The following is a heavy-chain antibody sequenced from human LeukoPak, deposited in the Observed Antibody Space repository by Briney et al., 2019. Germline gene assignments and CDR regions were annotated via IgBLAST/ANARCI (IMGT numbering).Heavy chain of an antibody. V-gene: IGHV3-23*01. CDR2: ISGSGGST. Sequence: GGSLRLSCAASGFTFSSFGMSWVRQAPGKGLEWVSAISGSGGSTYYADSVKGRFTISRDNSKNTLYLQMNSLRAEDTAVYYCAEAVAGNGPFDYWGQGTLVTVSS. J-gene: IGHJ4*02. D-gene: IGHD6-19*01. CDR3: AEAVAGNGPFDY. CDR1: GFTFSSFG.